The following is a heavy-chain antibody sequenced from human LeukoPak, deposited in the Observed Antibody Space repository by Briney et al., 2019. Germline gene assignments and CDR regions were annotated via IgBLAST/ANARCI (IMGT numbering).Heavy chain of an antibody. J-gene: IGHJ4*02. CDR3: GRAYVVSGYDFGIDY. V-gene: IGHV3-74*01. Sequence: GRSLRLSCAASGFTFNSYWVHWVRQAPGKGLVWVARISTDGSSTSYADSVKGRFTISRDNAKNTLYLQMNSLRAEDTAVYYCGRAYVVSGYDFGIDYWGQGTLVTVSS. CDR1: GFTFNSYW. CDR2: ISTDGSST. D-gene: IGHD5-12*01.